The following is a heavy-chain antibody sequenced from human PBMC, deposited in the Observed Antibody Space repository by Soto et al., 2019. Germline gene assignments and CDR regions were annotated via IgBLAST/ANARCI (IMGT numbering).Heavy chain of an antibody. Sequence: SETLSLTCTVSGDPISAYSWSWVRQPPGKGLEWIGNIHYNGNTKYSPSLKSRVTMSVDTSKNHFSLRLISVTAADTAIYFCAREGNLGRWLQPLDFWGQGTLVTVSS. V-gene: IGHV4-59*01. D-gene: IGHD5-12*01. CDR2: IHYNGNT. J-gene: IGHJ4*02. CDR1: GDPISAYS. CDR3: AREGNLGRWLQPLDF.